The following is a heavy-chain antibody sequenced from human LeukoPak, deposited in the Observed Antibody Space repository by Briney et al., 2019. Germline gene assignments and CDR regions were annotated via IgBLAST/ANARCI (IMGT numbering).Heavy chain of an antibody. V-gene: IGHV3-23*01. CDR1: GFTFSSYA. D-gene: IGHD3-3*01. CDR2: ISGSGGST. CDR3: AKDSEDSTIFGVVTPFDY. J-gene: IGHJ4*02. Sequence: PGGSLRLSCAASGFTFSSYAMSWVRQAPGKWLEWVSAISGSGGSTYYADSVKGRFTISRDNSKNTLYLQMNSLRAEDTAVYYCAKDSEDSTIFGVVTPFDYWGQGTLVTVSS.